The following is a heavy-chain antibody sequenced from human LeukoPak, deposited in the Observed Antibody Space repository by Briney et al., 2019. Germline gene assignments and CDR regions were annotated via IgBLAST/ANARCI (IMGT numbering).Heavy chain of an antibody. CDR3: ARLGDLDAFDI. CDR1: GFTFSSYS. D-gene: IGHD2-21*02. CDR2: ISSSGSYI. Sequence: NPGGSLRLSCAASGFTFSSYSMNWVRQAPGKGLEWVSSISSSGSYIYHADSVKGRFTISRDNAKNSLYLQMNSLRAEDTAVYYCARLGDLDAFDIWGQGTMVTVSS. V-gene: IGHV3-21*01. J-gene: IGHJ3*02.